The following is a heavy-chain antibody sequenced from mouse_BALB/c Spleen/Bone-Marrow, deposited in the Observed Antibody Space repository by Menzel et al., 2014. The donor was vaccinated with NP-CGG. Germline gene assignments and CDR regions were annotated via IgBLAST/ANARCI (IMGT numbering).Heavy chain of an antibody. CDR3: ARHSDYDYFDY. CDR1: GFTFSDYY. J-gene: IGHJ2*01. D-gene: IGHD2-4*01. CDR2: ISNGGGST. V-gene: IGHV5-12*02. Sequence: EVKVVESGGGLVQPGGSLKLSCATSGFTFSDYYMYWVRRTPEKRLEWVAYISNGGGSTYYPDTVKGRFTISRDNAKNTLYLQMSRLKSEDTAMYYCARHSDYDYFDYWGQGTTLTVSS.